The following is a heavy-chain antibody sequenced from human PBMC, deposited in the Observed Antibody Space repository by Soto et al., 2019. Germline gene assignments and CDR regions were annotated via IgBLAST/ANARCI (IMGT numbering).Heavy chain of an antibody. Sequence: EVQLLESGGGLVQPGGSLRLSCAASGFTFSSYAMSWVRQAPGKGLEWVSAISGSGGSTYYADSVKGRFTISRDNSKNTLYLQMNSLRAEDTAVYYCAKGPDIVVVAAAFAGAFDIWGQGTMVTVS. CDR2: ISGSGGST. CDR3: AKGPDIVVVAAAFAGAFDI. D-gene: IGHD2-15*01. V-gene: IGHV3-23*01. CDR1: GFTFSSYA. J-gene: IGHJ3*02.